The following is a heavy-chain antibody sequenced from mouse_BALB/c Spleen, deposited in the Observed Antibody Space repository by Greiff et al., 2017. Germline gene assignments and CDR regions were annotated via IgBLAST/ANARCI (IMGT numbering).Heavy chain of an antibody. CDR2: IWAGGST. D-gene: IGHD2-3*01. V-gene: IGHV2-9*02. Sequence: VKLVESGPGLVAPSQSLSITCTVSGFSLTSYGVHWVRQPPGKGLEWLGVIWAGGSTNYNSALMSRLSISKDNSKSQVFLKMNSLQTDDTAMYYCATDGYYETWFAYWGQGTLVTVSA. CDR3: ATDGYYETWFAY. J-gene: IGHJ3*01. CDR1: GFSLTSYG.